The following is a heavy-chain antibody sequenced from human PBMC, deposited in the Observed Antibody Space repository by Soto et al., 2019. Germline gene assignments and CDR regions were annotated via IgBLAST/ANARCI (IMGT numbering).Heavy chain of an antibody. D-gene: IGHD4-17*01. J-gene: IGHJ4*02. Sequence: GGSLRLSCAASGFTFSSYSMNWVRQAPGKGLEWVSSISSSSSYIYYADSVKGRFTISRDNAKNSLYLQMNSLRAEDTAVYYCARRSFTGRSFDYWGQGTLVTVSS. CDR1: GFTFSSYS. CDR3: ARRSFTGRSFDY. CDR2: ISSSSSYI. V-gene: IGHV3-21*01.